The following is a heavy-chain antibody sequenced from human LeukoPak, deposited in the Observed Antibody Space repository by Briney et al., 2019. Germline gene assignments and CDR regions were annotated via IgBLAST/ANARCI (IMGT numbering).Heavy chain of an antibody. D-gene: IGHD6-19*01. Sequence: SETLSLTCTVSGGSISSSSYYWGWIRQPPGQGLEWIGTIYYTGSTYYNPSLKSRVTISVDTSKNQFSLKLSSVTAADTAVYYCARYVLSVAGTSLWGQGTLVTVSS. J-gene: IGHJ4*02. CDR3: ARYVLSVAGTSL. V-gene: IGHV4-39*01. CDR1: GGSISSSSYY. CDR2: IYYTGST.